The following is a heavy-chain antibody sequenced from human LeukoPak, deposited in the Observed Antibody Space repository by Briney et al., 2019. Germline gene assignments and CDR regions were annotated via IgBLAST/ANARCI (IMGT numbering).Heavy chain of an antibody. CDR2: VYPGDSDT. J-gene: IGHJ5*02. V-gene: IGHV5-51*01. CDR1: GYSFTSYW. D-gene: IGHD3-10*01. Sequence: GESLKISCKGSGYSFTSYWIGWVRQMPGKGLEWMGIVYPGDSDTRYSPSFQGQVTISADKSISTAYLQWSSLKASDTAMYYCAGHIMVRGVIRSPWFDPWGQGTLVTVSS. CDR3: AGHIMVRGVIRSPWFDP.